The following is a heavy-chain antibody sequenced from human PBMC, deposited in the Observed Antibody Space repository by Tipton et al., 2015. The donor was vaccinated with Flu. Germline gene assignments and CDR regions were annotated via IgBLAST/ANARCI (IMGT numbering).Heavy chain of an antibody. CDR1: GGSISSYY. CDR3: ARDRASGYDWNWFDP. Sequence: TLSLTCTVSGGSISSYYWSWIRKPAGKGLEWIGRIYTSGSTNYNPSLKSRVTMSVDTSKNQFSLKLSSVTAADTAVYYCARDRASGYDWNWFDPWGQGTLVTVSS. D-gene: IGHD5-12*01. CDR2: IYTSGST. J-gene: IGHJ5*02. V-gene: IGHV4-4*07.